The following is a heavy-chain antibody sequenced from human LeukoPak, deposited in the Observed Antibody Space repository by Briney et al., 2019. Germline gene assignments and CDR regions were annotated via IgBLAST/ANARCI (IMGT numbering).Heavy chain of an antibody. Sequence: GSSVKVSCKASGGTFSSYAISWVRQAPGQGLEWMGWISAYNGNTNYAQKLQGRVTMTTDTSTSTAYMELRSLRSDDTAVYYCARLIGIQLWLKPLFDYYYYMDVWGKGTTVTVSS. D-gene: IGHD5-18*01. CDR1: GGTFSSYA. CDR2: ISAYNGNT. CDR3: ARLIGIQLWLKPLFDYYYYMDV. J-gene: IGHJ6*03. V-gene: IGHV1-18*01.